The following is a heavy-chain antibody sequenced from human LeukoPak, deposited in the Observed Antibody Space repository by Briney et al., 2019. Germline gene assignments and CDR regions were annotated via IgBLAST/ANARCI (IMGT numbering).Heavy chain of an antibody. Sequence: PSETLSLTCAVYGGSFSGYYWSWIGQPPGKGLEWIGEINHSGSTNYNPSLKSRVTISVDTSKNQFSLKLSSVTAADTAVYYCARGYLGLTRGFDYWGQGTLVTVSS. J-gene: IGHJ4*02. CDR2: INHSGST. V-gene: IGHV4-34*01. CDR3: ARGYLGLTRGFDY. CDR1: GGSFSGYY. D-gene: IGHD3/OR15-3a*01.